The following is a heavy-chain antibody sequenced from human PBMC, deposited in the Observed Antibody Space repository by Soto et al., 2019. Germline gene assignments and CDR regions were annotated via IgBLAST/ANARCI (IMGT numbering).Heavy chain of an antibody. CDR2: IIPHFGPA. D-gene: IGHD2-21*02. J-gene: IGHJ6*02. CDR3: ARGARRDWHNYFALDV. V-gene: IGHV1-69*05. CDR1: GDSFNNDG. Sequence: GASVKVSCKASGDSFNNDGVNWVRQAPAQGLEWVGGIIPHFGPAKYPQKFQGRATITTDTPTNTVFMELLSLTSDDTAIYYCARGARRDWHNYFALDVWGQGTSVTVSS.